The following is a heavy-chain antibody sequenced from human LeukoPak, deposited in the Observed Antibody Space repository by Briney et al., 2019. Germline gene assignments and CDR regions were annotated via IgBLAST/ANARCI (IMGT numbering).Heavy chain of an antibody. CDR3: ARSGPLDFWSGYYEYYFDY. J-gene: IGHJ4*02. Sequence: GASVKVSCKASGYTFTGYYMHWVRQAPGQGLEWMGWINPNSGGTNYAQKFQGRVTMTRDTSISTAYMELSRLRSDDTAVYYCARSGPLDFWSGYYEYYFDYWGQGTLATVSS. D-gene: IGHD3-3*01. V-gene: IGHV1-2*02. CDR2: INPNSGGT. CDR1: GYTFTGYY.